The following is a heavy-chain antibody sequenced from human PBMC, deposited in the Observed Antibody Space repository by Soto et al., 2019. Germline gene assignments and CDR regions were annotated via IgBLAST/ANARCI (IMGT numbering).Heavy chain of an antibody. J-gene: IGHJ5*02. V-gene: IGHV3-21*01. D-gene: IGHD3-22*01. CDR3: ATPYYYNH. CDR1: GFIFSAYT. CDR2: ISSDSDHI. Sequence: GGSLRLSCAASGFIFSAYTMNWVRQAPGKGLEWLSSISSDSDHIDYADSGRGRFTVSKDNARKSLYLQMDSLRAEDTGVYYCATPYYYNHWGPGTLVTVSS.